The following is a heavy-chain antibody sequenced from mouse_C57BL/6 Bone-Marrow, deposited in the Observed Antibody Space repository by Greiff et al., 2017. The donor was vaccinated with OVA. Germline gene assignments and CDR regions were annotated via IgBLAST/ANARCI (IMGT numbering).Heavy chain of an antibody. V-gene: IGHV3-6*01. J-gene: IGHJ2*01. CDR3: ARDGNYLYYFDY. CDR1: GYSITSGYY. Sequence: DVKLQESGPGLVKPSQSLSLTCSVTGYSITSGYYWNWIRQFLGNKLEWMGYISYDGSNNYNPSLKNRISITRDTSKNQFFLKLNSVTTEDTATYYCARDGNYLYYFDYWGQGTTLTVSS. D-gene: IGHD2-1*01. CDR2: ISYDGSN.